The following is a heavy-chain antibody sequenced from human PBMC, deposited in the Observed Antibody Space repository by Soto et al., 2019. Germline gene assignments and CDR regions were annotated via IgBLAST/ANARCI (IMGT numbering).Heavy chain of an antibody. D-gene: IGHD3-3*01. CDR1: GFTFSSYG. Sequence: QVQLVESGGGVVQPGRSLRLSCAASGFTFSSYGMHWVRQAPGKGLEWVAVIWYDGSNKYYADSVKGRFTISRDNSKNTLYLQMNSLRAEDTAVYYCARADPAFYDFWSGYYTGSHFDYWGQGTLVTVSS. V-gene: IGHV3-33*01. J-gene: IGHJ4*02. CDR2: IWYDGSNK. CDR3: ARADPAFYDFWSGYYTGSHFDY.